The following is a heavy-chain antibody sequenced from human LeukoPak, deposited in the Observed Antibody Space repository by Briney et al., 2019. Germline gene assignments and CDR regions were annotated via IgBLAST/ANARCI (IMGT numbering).Heavy chain of an antibody. J-gene: IGHJ4*02. D-gene: IGHD6-19*01. CDR3: AKDSGYSSGWQADY. V-gene: IGHV3-30*18. CDR1: GFTFISYG. CDR2: ISYDGSNK. Sequence: GGALRLSCAASGFTFISYGMHWGRQAPGKGLGRVAVISYDGSNKYYADSVKGRFTISRDNSKNTLYLQMNSLRAEDTAVYYCAKDSGYSSGWQADYWGQGTLVTVSS.